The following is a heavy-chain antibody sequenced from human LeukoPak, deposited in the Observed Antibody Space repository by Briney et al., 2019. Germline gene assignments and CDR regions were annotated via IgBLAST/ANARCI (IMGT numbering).Heavy chain of an antibody. CDR2: INPSGGST. CDR3: ATSVSGELLLFDY. Sequence: ASVKVSCKASGYTFTSYYMHWVRQAPGQGLEWMGIINPSGGSTSYAQKFQGRVTMTRDTSTSAVYMELSSLRSEDTAVYYCATSVSGELLLFDYWGQGTLVTVSS. CDR1: GYTFTSYY. D-gene: IGHD1-26*01. V-gene: IGHV1-46*01. J-gene: IGHJ4*02.